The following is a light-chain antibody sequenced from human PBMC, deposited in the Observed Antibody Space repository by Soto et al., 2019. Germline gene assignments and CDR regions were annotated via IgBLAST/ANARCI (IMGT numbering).Light chain of an antibody. Sequence: EIVMTQSPATLSVSPGERATLSCRASQSVSSNLAWYQQKPGQDPRLLIYGASTRATGIPARFSGSGSGTEFTLTISSLQSEDFAVYYCQQYNNWLTWTFGQGTKVEI. CDR1: QSVSSN. J-gene: IGKJ1*01. CDR3: QQYNNWLTWT. V-gene: IGKV3-15*01. CDR2: GAS.